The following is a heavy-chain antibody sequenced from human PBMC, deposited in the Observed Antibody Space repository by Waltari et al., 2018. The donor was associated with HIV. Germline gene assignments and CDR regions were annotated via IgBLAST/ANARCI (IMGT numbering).Heavy chain of an antibody. V-gene: IGHV3-74*01. CDR2: INRDGSNT. J-gene: IGHJ6*02. CDR1: GFTFSSYW. D-gene: IGHD3-10*01. Sequence: EVQLVESGGGLVQPGGSLRLSCAASGFTFSSYWMHWGRQAPGKGLVWVSGINRDGSNTRYADSVKGRCTISRDNAKNTLYLQINSLRVEDTAVYYCARGQYYSMDVWGQGTTVTVSS. CDR3: ARGQYYSMDV.